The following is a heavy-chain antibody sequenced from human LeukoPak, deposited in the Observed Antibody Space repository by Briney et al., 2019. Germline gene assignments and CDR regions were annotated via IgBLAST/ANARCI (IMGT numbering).Heavy chain of an antibody. CDR3: ARRLWYSGSSGYYFDL. CDR1: NASISSHY. V-gene: IGHV4-59*11. J-gene: IGHJ4*02. Sequence: SETLSLTCAVSNASISSHYWSWIRHPPGKGLEYIGYINDSGSTKYNPSLKSRVTMSVDTSKNHFSLKVNSVTAADTAVYYCARRLWYSGSSGYYFDLWGQGTLVTVSS. D-gene: IGHD1-26*01. CDR2: INDSGST.